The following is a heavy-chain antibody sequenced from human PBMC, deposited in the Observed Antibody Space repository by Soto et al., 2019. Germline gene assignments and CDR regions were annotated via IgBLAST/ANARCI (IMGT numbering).Heavy chain of an antibody. CDR2: INPNSGGT. Sequence: QVQLVQSGAEVKKPGASVKVSCKASGYTFTDYYLHWVRQAPGQGLEWMGWINPNSGGTHSAQKFQGWVTMTRDTSSTTVYMELNNLTPDDTAMYFCARDWAHYYGSVSFPSSHPSAIWGQGTLLTRSS. CDR1: GYTFTDYY. CDR3: ARDWAHYYGSVSFPSSHPSAI. J-gene: IGHJ4*02. V-gene: IGHV1-2*04. D-gene: IGHD3-10*01.